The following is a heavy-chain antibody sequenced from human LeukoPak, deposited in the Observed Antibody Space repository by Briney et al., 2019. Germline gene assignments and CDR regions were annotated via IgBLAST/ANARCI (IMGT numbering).Heavy chain of an antibody. V-gene: IGHV4-34*01. J-gene: IGHJ5*02. CDR1: GASFSGYY. CDR3: ATFHSTSWYGTWFDP. Sequence: WETLSLTCAVYGASFSGYYWSWIRQPPGKGLEWIGEINHSGSTTYNPSLKSQITISIDTSKNQFSLKLSSVTAADTAVYYCATFHSTSWYGTWFDPWGQGTLVTVSS. D-gene: IGHD6-13*01. CDR2: INHSGST.